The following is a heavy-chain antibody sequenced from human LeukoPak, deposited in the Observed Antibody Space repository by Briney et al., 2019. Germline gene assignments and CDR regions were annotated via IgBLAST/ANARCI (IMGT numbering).Heavy chain of an antibody. Sequence: GASVKVSCKASGYTFIRYHMHWVRQAPGQGLEWIGVLKLYDGSISHAQKFQGRVTMTSDTSASTAYMELSSLRSEDTAVYYCARTQGVYYGGNSGAFDIWGQGTMVTVSS. J-gene: IGHJ3*02. CDR3: ARTQGVYYGGNSGAFDI. V-gene: IGHV1-46*01. D-gene: IGHD4-23*01. CDR1: GYTFIRYH. CDR2: LKLYDGSI.